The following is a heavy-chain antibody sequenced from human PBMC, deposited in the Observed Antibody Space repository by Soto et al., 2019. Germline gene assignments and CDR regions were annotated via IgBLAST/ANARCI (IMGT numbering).Heavy chain of an antibody. CDR1: GGSISSGGYS. V-gene: IGHV4-30-2*01. J-gene: IGHJ5*02. D-gene: IGHD5-12*01. Sequence: SETLSLTCAVSGGSISSGGYSWSWIRQPPGKGLEWIGYIYHSGSTYYNPSLKSRVTISVDRSKNQFSLKLSSVTAADTAVYYCARSDIVATRHGSNNWFDPWGQGTLVTVS. CDR2: IYHSGST. CDR3: ARSDIVATRHGSNNWFDP.